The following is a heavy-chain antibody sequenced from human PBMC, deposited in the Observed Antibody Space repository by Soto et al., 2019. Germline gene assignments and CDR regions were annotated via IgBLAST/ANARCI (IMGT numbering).Heavy chain of an antibody. J-gene: IGHJ6*02. CDR3: ASEYWSGGRCYYYGMDV. D-gene: IGHD2-15*01. Sequence: QVQLVESGGGVVQPGRSLRLSCAASGFTFSSYGMHWVREAPGKGLEWVAVIWYDGSNKYYADSVKGRFTISRDNSKNTLSPQMNRLRAEDTAVYYCASEYWSGGRCYYYGMDVWGQGTTVTVSS. V-gene: IGHV3-33*01. CDR1: GFTFSSYG. CDR2: IWYDGSNK.